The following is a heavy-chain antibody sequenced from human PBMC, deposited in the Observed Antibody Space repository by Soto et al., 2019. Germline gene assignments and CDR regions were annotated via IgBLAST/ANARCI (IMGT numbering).Heavy chain of an antibody. CDR3: ARETTHYYGSGNKNGMDV. CDR2: ISAYNGNT. CDR1: GYTFTSYG. V-gene: IGHV1-18*01. D-gene: IGHD3-10*01. J-gene: IGHJ6*02. Sequence: GASVKVSCKASGYTFTSYGISWVRQAPGQGLEWMGWISAYNGNTNYAQKFQGWVTMTRDTSISTAYMELSRLRSDDTAVYYCARETTHYYGSGNKNGMDVWGQGTTVTVSS.